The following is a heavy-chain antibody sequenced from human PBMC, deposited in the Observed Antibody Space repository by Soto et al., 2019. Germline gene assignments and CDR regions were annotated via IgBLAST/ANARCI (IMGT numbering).Heavy chain of an antibody. CDR3: AHLVVAGITYYSDS. D-gene: IGHD3-16*01. CDR2: IYWDDDK. CDR1: GFSLSTSGVG. J-gene: IGHJ4*02. Sequence: QITLKESGPTLVKPTQTLTLTCTFSGFSLSTSGVGVGWIRQPPGKALEWLTFIYWDDDKRNSPFLKSRLPITKDTSKIQVVLTMTNMDPVDTATYYCAHLVVAGITYYSDSWGQGTLVTVSS. V-gene: IGHV2-5*02.